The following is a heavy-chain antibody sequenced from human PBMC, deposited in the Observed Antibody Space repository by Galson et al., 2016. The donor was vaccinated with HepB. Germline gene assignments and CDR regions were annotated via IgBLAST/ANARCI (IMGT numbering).Heavy chain of an antibody. CDR1: GFTFNAHW. CDR2: IRGDGRVS. CDR3: SREMTGSYFD. J-gene: IGHJ4*02. D-gene: IGHD3-10*01. Sequence: SLRLSCAASGFTFNAHWMNWVRQAPGKGLEWVAKIRGDGRVSYYAESVRGRFTISRDNAKNSLYLQMNGLRVDETAVYYCSREMTGSYFDWGQGTLVTVSS. V-gene: IGHV3-7*01.